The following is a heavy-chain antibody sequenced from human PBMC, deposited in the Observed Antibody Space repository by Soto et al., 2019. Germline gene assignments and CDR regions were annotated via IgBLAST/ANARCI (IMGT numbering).Heavy chain of an antibody. CDR2: INHSGST. J-gene: IGHJ4*02. CDR3: ARRGNDVWSGYSPFDY. Sequence: SETLSLTCAVYGGSFSSYCWSWIRQPPGKGLEWIGEINHSGSTNYNPSLKSRVTISADTSKKQFSLKLSSVTTADTAVYYGARRGNDVWSGYSPFDYWGQGTLVTVSS. V-gene: IGHV4-34*01. CDR1: GGSFSSYC. D-gene: IGHD3-3*01.